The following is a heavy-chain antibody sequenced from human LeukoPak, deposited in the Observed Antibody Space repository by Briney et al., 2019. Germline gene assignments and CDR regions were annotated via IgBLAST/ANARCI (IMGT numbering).Heavy chain of an antibody. CDR1: GGSISSYY. Sequence: SETLSLTCTVSGGSISSYYWSWIRQPPGKGLEWIGYIYYSGSTNYNPSLKSRVTISVDTSKNQFSLKLSSVTAADTAVYYCARYTWQMVRGVKYYFDYWGQGTLVTVSS. CDR3: ARYTWQMVRGVKYYFDY. CDR2: IYYSGST. V-gene: IGHV4-59*08. J-gene: IGHJ4*02. D-gene: IGHD3-10*01.